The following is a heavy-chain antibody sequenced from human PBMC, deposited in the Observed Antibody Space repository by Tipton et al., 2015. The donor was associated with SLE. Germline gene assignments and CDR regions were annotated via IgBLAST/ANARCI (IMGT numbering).Heavy chain of an antibody. CDR2: ISGSGGST. J-gene: IGHJ4*02. Sequence: SLRLSCAASGFTVSSNYMSWVRQAPGKGLEWVSAISGSGGSTYYADSVKGRFTISRDNSKNTLYLQMNSLRAEDTAVYYCAKDTYSGSYNYWGQGTLVTVSS. CDR1: GFTVSSNY. CDR3: AKDTYSGSYNY. V-gene: IGHV3-23*01. D-gene: IGHD1-26*01.